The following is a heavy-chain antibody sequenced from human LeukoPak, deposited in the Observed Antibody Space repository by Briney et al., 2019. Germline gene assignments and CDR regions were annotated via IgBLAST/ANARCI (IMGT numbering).Heavy chain of an antibody. J-gene: IGHJ4*02. Sequence: GGSLRLSCAASGFTFSSYWMSWVRQAPGKGLEWVANIRQDGSEKYYVDSVKGRFIISRDNAKNSLYLQMNSLRAEDTALYYCARYYSGSGSFDYWGQGTLVTVSS. D-gene: IGHD3-10*01. CDR2: IRQDGSEK. V-gene: IGHV3-7*01. CDR1: GFTFSSYW. CDR3: ARYYSGSGSFDY.